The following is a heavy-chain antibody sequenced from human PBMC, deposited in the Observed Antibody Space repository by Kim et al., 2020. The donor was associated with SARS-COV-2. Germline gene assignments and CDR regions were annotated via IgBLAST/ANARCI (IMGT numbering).Heavy chain of an antibody. CDR1: GYTFTSYA. V-gene: IGHV1-3*01. D-gene: IGHD2-15*01. CDR3: ARSSGEAIVVVVAATSDYGMDV. J-gene: IGHJ6*02. Sequence: ASVKVSCKASGYTFTSYAMHWVRQAPGQRLEWMGWINAGNGNTKYSQKFQGRVTITRDTSASTAYMELSSLRSEDTAVYYCARSSGEAIVVVVAATSDYGMDVWGQGTTVTVSS. CDR2: INAGNGNT.